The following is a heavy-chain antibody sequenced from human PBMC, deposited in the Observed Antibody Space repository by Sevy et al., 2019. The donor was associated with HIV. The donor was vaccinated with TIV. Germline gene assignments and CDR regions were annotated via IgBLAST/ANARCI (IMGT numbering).Heavy chain of an antibody. CDR2: IYYSGST. CDR3: AREGINYYGSGSYYNGLNWFDP. V-gene: IGHV4-39*02. Sequence: SETLSLTCTVSGGSISSSSYYWGWIRQPPGKGLEWIGSIYYSGSTYYHPSLKSRVTISVDTSKNQFSLKLSSVTAADTAVYYCAREGINYYGSGSYYNGLNWFDPWGQGTLVTVSS. D-gene: IGHD3-10*01. CDR1: GGSISSSSYY. J-gene: IGHJ5*02.